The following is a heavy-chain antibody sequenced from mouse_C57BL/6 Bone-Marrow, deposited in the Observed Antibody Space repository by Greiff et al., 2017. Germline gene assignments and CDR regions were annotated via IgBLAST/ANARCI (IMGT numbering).Heavy chain of an antibody. J-gene: IGHJ1*03. CDR2: ISNLAYSI. V-gene: IGHV5-15*01. CDR1: GFTFSDYG. D-gene: IGHD1-1*01. CDR3: ARQAYYYGSSEGWYFDV. Sequence: VQLMESGGGLVQPGGSLKLSCAASGFTFSDYGMAWVRQAPRKGPEWVAFISNLAYSIYYADTVTGRFTISRENAKNTLYLEMSSLRSEDTAMYYCARQAYYYGSSEGWYFDVWGTGTTVTVSS.